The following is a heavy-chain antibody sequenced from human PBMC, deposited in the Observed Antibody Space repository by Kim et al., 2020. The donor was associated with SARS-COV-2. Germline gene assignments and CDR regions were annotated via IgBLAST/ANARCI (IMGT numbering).Heavy chain of an antibody. CDR3: AKGYDILTGYGFYGGNYYYYGMDV. J-gene: IGHJ6*02. D-gene: IGHD3-9*01. CDR2: ISWNSGSI. V-gene: IGHV3-9*01. CDR1: GFTFDDYA. Sequence: GGSLRLSCAASGFTFDDYAMHWVRQAPGKGLEWVSGISWNSGSIGYADSVKGRFTISRDNAKNSLYLQMNSLRAEDTALYYCAKGYDILTGYGFYGGNYYYYGMDVWGQGTTVTVSS.